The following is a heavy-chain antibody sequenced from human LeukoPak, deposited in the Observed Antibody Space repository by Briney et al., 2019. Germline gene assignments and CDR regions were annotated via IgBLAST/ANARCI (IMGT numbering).Heavy chain of an antibody. V-gene: IGHV3-30*02. D-gene: IGHD6-13*01. CDR2: IRYDGSIK. CDR1: GFTFSNYG. J-gene: IGHJ6*03. Sequence: GGSLRLSCAASGFTFSNYGIHWVRQAPGKGLQWVAFIRYDGSIKSYGDSVKGRFTISRDNSKNTLYLQMNSLRAEDTAVYYCAKATYIRSSWVYYYYMDAWGTGTTVTVSS. CDR3: AKATYIRSSWVYYYYMDA.